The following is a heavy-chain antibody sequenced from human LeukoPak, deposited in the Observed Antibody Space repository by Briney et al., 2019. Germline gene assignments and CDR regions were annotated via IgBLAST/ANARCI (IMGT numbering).Heavy chain of an antibody. CDR3: ARGEVGATSGFDY. V-gene: IGHV1-69*06. CDR2: IIPIFGTA. J-gene: IGHJ4*02. Sequence: ASVKVSCKASGYTFTSYAMNWVRQAPGQGLEWMGEIIPIFGTANYAQKFQGRVTITADKSTSTAYMELSSLRSEDTAVYYCARGEVGATSGFDYWGQGTLVTVSS. D-gene: IGHD1-26*01. CDR1: GYTFTSYA.